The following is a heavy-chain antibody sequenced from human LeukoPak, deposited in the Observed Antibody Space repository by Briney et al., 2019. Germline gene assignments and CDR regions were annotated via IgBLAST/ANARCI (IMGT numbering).Heavy chain of an antibody. CDR1: GFTFSDYY. V-gene: IGHV3-11*01. CDR2: ISSSGSTI. J-gene: IGHJ3*02. Sequence: GGSLRLSCAASGFTFSDYYMSWIRQAPGKGLEWVSYISSSGSTIYYADSVKGRFTISRDNAKNSLYLQMNSLRAEDTAVYYCAKDVVPAAMGAFDIWGQGTMVTVSS. CDR3: AKDVVPAAMGAFDI. D-gene: IGHD2-2*01.